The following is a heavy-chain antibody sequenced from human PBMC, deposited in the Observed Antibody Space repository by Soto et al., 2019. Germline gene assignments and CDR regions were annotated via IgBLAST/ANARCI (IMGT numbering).Heavy chain of an antibody. D-gene: IGHD3-10*01. V-gene: IGHV1-3*01. J-gene: IGHJ6*02. Sequence: QVQLVQSGAEVKKPGASVKVSCKASGYTLSTYAMHWVRQAPGQRPEWMGWINAGSGNTKYSHKFQDRVTISRDTSATTAYMEMRSLRSEDTAVYYFARVPDRITMVRGIIIHYYGMDVWGQGTAVTVSS. CDR3: ARVPDRITMVRGIIIHYYGMDV. CDR1: GYTLSTYA. CDR2: INAGSGNT.